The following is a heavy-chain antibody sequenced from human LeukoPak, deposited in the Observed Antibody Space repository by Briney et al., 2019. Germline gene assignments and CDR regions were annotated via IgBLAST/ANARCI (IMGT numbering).Heavy chain of an antibody. CDR2: TYYTSKWYH. D-gene: IGHD3-22*01. CDR1: GDGVSSNRAT. V-gene: IGHV6-1*01. J-gene: IGHJ1*01. CDR3: AKDLSRGYPAEYFQQ. Sequence: SQTLSLTCAISGDGVSSNRATWNWIRQSPSRGLEWLGRTYYTSKWYHDYAESVKSRISINPDTSKNQISLQLNSVTPEDTAVYYCAKDLSRGYPAEYFQQWGQGTLVTVSS.